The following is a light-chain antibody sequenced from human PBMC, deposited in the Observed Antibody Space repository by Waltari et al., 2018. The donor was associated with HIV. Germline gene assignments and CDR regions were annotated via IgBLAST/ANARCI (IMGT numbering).Light chain of an antibody. CDR3: CSYAGSSYV. V-gene: IGLV2-11*01. J-gene: IGLJ1*01. CDR2: DVT. CDR1: SSDVGAYNY. Sequence: QSALTQPRPVSGSPGQSVTISCTGTSSDVGAYNYVSWYQQHPGKAPKLMIYDVTKRPSVVPHRFSGSKSGNTASLTISGLQDEDEADYHCCSYAGSSYVFGTGTNVTVL.